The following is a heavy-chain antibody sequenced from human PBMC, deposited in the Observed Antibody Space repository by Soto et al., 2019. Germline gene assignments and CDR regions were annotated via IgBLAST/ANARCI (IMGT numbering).Heavy chain of an antibody. CDR3: AKDSVSVGDYYYYMDV. CDR2: ISGSGGST. Sequence: GGSLRLSCAASGFTFSSYAMSWVRQAPGKGLEWVSAISGSGGSTYYADSVKGRFTISRDNSKNTLYLQMNSLRAEDTAVYYCAKDSVSVGDYYYYMDVWGKGTTVTVSS. J-gene: IGHJ6*03. CDR1: GFTFSSYA. V-gene: IGHV3-23*01. D-gene: IGHD2-8*01.